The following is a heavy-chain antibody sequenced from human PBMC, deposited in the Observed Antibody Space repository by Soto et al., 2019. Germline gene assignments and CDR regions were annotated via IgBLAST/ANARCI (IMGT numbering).Heavy chain of an antibody. J-gene: IGHJ4*02. V-gene: IGHV1-18*01. CDR3: ARADYYGSGSGSYFDY. CDR2: ISAYNGNT. Sequence: QVQLVQSGAEVKKPGASVKVSCKASGYTFTSYGISWVRQAPGQGLEWMGWISAYNGNTNYAQKLEGIGTITIETAISSAYMALRSLRSAGTALYYCARADYYGSGSGSYFDYWGQGALVTVSS. CDR1: GYTFTSYG. D-gene: IGHD3-10*01.